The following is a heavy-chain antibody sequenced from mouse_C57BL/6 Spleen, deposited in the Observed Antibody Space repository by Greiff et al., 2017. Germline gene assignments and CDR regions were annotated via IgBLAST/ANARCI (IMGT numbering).Heavy chain of an antibody. CDR3: ARGDDGYFYWYFDV. V-gene: IGHV1-81*01. D-gene: IGHD2-3*01. Sequence: VQLQQSGAELARPGASVKLSCKASGYTFTSYGISWVKQRTGQGLEWIGAIYPRSGNTYYNEKFKGKATLTADKSSSTAYMELRSLTSEDSAVYFCARGDDGYFYWYFDVWGTGTTVTVSS. CDR1: GYTFTSYG. J-gene: IGHJ1*03. CDR2: IYPRSGNT.